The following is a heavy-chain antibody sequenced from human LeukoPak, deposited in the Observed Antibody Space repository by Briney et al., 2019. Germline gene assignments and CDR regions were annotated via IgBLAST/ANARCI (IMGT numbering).Heavy chain of an antibody. CDR3: ARHSGIGRDS. Sequence: PSETLSLTCTVSGGSIRSYYWSWIRQPPGKGLEWIGYISDSGSANYNPSLESRVTISVDTSKNQFSLKLNSVTAADTAIYYCARHSGIGRDSCGQGTLVAVSS. J-gene: IGHJ4*02. CDR1: GGSIRSYY. D-gene: IGHD3-10*01. V-gene: IGHV4-59*08. CDR2: ISDSGSA.